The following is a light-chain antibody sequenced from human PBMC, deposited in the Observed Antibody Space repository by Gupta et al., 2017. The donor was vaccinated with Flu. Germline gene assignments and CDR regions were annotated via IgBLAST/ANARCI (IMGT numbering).Light chain of an antibody. CDR3: QQYDSWPPGT. CDR2: GAS. CDR1: QNVNSN. J-gene: IGKJ1*01. V-gene: IGKV3-15*01. Sequence: EIVMTQSPATLSVSPGERATLSCRASQNVNSNLAWYQQKPGQAPRLLIYGASNRDTSIPARFSGSGFGTDFTLTISSRQSEDFAVYYCQQYDSWPPGTFGQGTKVEIK.